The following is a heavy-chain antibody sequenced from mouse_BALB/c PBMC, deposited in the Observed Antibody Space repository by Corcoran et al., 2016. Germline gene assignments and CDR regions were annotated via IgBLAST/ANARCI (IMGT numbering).Heavy chain of an antibody. V-gene: IGHV1-84*02. CDR2: IYPGSGNT. CDR1: GYTFTDYY. CDR3: ASKRGAMDY. Sequence: QIQRRQSGPELVKPGASGEISCKASGYTFTDYYINWVKQKPGQGLEWSGWIYPGSGNTKYNEKFKGKATLTVDTSSSTAYMQLSSLTSEDTAVYFCASKRGAMDYWGQGTSVTVSS. J-gene: IGHJ4*01.